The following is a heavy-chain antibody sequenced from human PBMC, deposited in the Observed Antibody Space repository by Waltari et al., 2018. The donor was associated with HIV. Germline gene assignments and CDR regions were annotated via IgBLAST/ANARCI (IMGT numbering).Heavy chain of an antibody. CDR2: NNSDGTTT. Sequence: EVQLVESGGGLVLPGESLRLSCVASGFTLSGDWMHWVRQVPGKRLVGVSRNNSDGTTTLYADSVNGRLTISRDDAKNTLYLQMNNLRAEDTAIYYCVTSAPFNYWGQGTLVTVSS. CDR3: VTSAPFNY. CDR1: GFTLSGDW. J-gene: IGHJ4*02. V-gene: IGHV3-74*01. D-gene: IGHD3-10*01.